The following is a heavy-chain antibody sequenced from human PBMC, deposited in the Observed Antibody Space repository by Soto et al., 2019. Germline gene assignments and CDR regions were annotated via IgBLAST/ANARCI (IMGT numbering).Heavy chain of an antibody. CDR3: ARAKFNPDRGSKWELSYFDY. V-gene: IGHV3-48*02. D-gene: IGHD1-26*01. CDR2: ISSSSSTI. Sequence: GGSLRLSCAASGFTFSSYSMNWVRQAPGKGLEWVSYISSSSSTIYYADSVKGRFTISRDNAKNSLYLQMNSLRDEDTAVYYCARAKFNPDRGSKWELSYFDYWGQGTLVTVSS. J-gene: IGHJ4*02. CDR1: GFTFSSYS.